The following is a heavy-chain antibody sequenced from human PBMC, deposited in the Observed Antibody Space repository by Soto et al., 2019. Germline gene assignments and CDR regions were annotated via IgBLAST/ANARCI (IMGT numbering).Heavy chain of an antibody. CDR2: ISAYNGNT. CDR3: ARDLGIAVAYYFDY. J-gene: IGHJ4*02. D-gene: IGHD6-19*01. Sequence: SVKVSCKASGYTFTSYGISWVRQAPGQGLEWMGWISAYNGNTNYAQKLQGRVTMTTDTSTSTAYMELRSLRSDDTAVYYCARDLGIAVAYYFDYWGQGTLVTVSS. V-gene: IGHV1-18*01. CDR1: GYTFTSYG.